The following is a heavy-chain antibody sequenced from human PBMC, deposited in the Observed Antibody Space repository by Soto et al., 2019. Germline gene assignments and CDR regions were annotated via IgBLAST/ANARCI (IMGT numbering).Heavy chain of an antibody. J-gene: IGHJ5*01. CDR3: VSRARHYDFRDS. V-gene: IGHV4-39*01. Sequence: QLQLQESGPGLVKPSETLSLTCAVSGDSITSPIYYWDWIRRPPGEGLEWIATIYYDGGTFYNPSLQSRATLSLDPYQHQFYLQLPSVAAADKDVYFCVSRARHYDFRDSWGRGTLVTVSS. CDR2: IYYDGGT. CDR1: GDSITSPIYY. D-gene: IGHD3-3*01.